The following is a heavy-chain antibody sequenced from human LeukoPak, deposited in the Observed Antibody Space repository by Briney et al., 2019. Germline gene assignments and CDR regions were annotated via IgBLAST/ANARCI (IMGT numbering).Heavy chain of an antibody. CDR2: INPNSGGT. J-gene: IGHJ4*02. CDR1: GYTFTGYY. Sequence: ASVKVSCKASGYTFTGYYMYWVRQAPGQGLEWMGWINPNSGGTNYAQKFQGRVTMTRDTSISTAYMDLSGLKSDDTAVYFCARLAPSEWLPYFDYWGQGTLVTVSS. CDR3: ARLAPSEWLPYFDY. V-gene: IGHV1-2*02. D-gene: IGHD3-3*01.